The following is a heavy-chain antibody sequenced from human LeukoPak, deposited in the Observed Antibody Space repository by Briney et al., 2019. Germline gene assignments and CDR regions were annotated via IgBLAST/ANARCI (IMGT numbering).Heavy chain of an antibody. CDR3: ARETGGDYYYYYYMDV. V-gene: IGHV1-69*06. Sequence: VASVKVSCKASGGTFSSYAISWVRQAPGQGLGWMGRIIPIFGTANYAQKFQGRVTITADKSTSTAYMELSSLRSEDTAVYYCARETGGDYYYYYYMDVWGKGTTVTVSS. CDR1: GGTFSSYA. D-gene: IGHD1-26*01. J-gene: IGHJ6*03. CDR2: IIPIFGTA.